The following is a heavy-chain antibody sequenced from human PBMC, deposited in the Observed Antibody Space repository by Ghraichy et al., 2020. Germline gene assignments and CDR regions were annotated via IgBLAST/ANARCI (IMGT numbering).Heavy chain of an antibody. V-gene: IGHV4-59*01. J-gene: IGHJ6*03. CDR3: ARGWVELRYYYYYYMDV. CDR1: GGSISSYY. Sequence: ESLNISCTVSGGSISSYYWSWIRQPPGKGLEWIGYIYYSGSTNYNPSLKSRVTISVDTSKNQFSLKLSSVTAADTAVYYFARGWVELRYYYYYYMDVWGKGTTVTVSS. CDR2: IYYSGST. D-gene: IGHD1-7*01.